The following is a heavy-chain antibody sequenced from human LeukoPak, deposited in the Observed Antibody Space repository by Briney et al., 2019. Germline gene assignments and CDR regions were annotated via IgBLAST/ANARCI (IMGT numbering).Heavy chain of an antibody. CDR2: ISAYNGNT. J-gene: IGHJ4*02. D-gene: IGHD6-13*01. CDR3: ARDAHSGSWYGY. V-gene: IGHV1-18*01. CDR1: GYTFTSYG. Sequence: ASVKVSCKASGYTFTSYGISWVRQAPGQGLEWMGWISAYNGNTNYAQKFQGRVTMTTDTSTSTAYLELRSLRSDDTAVYDCARDAHSGSWYGYWGQGTLVTVSS.